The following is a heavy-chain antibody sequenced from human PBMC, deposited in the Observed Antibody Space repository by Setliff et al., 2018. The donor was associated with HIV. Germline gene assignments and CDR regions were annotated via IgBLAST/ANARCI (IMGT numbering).Heavy chain of an antibody. CDR3: ARCAAGPYCRNSFDS. CDR2: IKHDGSAR. Sequence: PGGSLRLSCAASGFSFSTHYMAWVRQAPGKGLEWVANIKHDGSARYYVAPVMDRFTISRDNAKNSLVLQMNSLRDEDTALYYCARCAAGPYCRNSFDSWGRGTLVTVSS. V-gene: IGHV3-7*03. J-gene: IGHJ4*02. CDR1: GFSFSTHY. D-gene: IGHD1-26*01.